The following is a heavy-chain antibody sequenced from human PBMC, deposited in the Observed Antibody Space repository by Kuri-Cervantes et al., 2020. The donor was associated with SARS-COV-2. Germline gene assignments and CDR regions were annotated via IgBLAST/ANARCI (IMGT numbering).Heavy chain of an antibody. CDR3: ARLGVGYYGSGSYYNQ. V-gene: IGHV4-34*01. CDR1: GESFSGYY. J-gene: IGHJ4*02. Sequence: SETLSLTCAFYGESFSGYYWNWIRQSPGKGLEWIGEVNHRGSTNYNPSLKSRVTISVDTSSKQFSLHLGSVTAADTAVYYCARLGVGYYGSGSYYNQWGQGTLVTVSS. D-gene: IGHD3-10*01. CDR2: VNHRGST.